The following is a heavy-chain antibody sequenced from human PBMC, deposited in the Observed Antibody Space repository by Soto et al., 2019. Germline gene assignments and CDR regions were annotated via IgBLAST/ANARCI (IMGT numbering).Heavy chain of an antibody. Sequence: EVQLVESGGGLAQPGGSLRLSCAASGLTFRSYWMTWVRQAPGKGLEWVANIKQDGSEKYYVDSVKGRFTISRDNAKNSLYLQMNNLRVEDTAVYYCARGEAIGDDPWGHGTLVTVSS. D-gene: IGHD3-10*01. CDR2: IKQDGSEK. V-gene: IGHV3-7*01. CDR1: GLTFRSYW. CDR3: ARGEAIGDDP. J-gene: IGHJ5*02.